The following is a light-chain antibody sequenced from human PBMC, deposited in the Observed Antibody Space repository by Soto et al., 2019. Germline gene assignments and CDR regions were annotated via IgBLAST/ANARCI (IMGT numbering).Light chain of an antibody. CDR1: QSINSNY. J-gene: IGKJ1*01. Sequence: ETVLTQSPGTLSLSPGERATLSCRASQSINSNYLAWYQQKPGQSPRVLIYGASSRATGIPDRFSGSGSGTDFTLTISRLEPEDFAVYYCQQYDNSPPTFGQGTKVEIK. CDR3: QQYDNSPPT. CDR2: GAS. V-gene: IGKV3-20*01.